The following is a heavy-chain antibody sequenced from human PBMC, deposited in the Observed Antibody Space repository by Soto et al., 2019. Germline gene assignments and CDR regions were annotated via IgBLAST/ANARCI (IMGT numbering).Heavy chain of an antibody. Sequence: QVQLVQSGAEVKKPGASVKVSCKASGYTFTSYDINWVRQATGQGLEWMGWMNPNSGNTGYAQKFQGRVTMTRNTSISTYYMELSSLRSEDTAVYYCARGRGFSGWYYFDDWCQGSLVTVSS. J-gene: IGHJ4*02. CDR3: ARGRGFSGWYYFDD. CDR1: GYTFTSYD. V-gene: IGHV1-8*01. CDR2: MNPNSGNT. D-gene: IGHD6-19*01.